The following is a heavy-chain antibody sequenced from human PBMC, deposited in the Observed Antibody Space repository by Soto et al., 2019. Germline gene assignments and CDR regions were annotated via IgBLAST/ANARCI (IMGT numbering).Heavy chain of an antibody. CDR1: GDSVSSNSAA. CDR3: ARDVSSYGAQGEDFFDY. D-gene: IGHD1-26*01. Sequence: PSQTLSLTCGISGDSVSSNSAAWNWIRQSPSRGLEWLGRTYYRSKWYNDYAVSVKSRIAINADTSRNHFSLQMKFVTPEDTAVNYCARDVSSYGAQGEDFFDYWGQGTLVTVSS. J-gene: IGHJ4*02. V-gene: IGHV6-1*01. CDR2: TYYRSKWYN.